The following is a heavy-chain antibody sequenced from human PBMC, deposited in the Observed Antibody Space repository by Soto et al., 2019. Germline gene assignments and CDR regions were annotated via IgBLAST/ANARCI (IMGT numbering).Heavy chain of an antibody. J-gene: IGHJ4*02. Sequence: SETLSLTCTVSGVSIISHYWSWILQPPGKELEWIGYIYYSGATNYNPSLKSRVTISVDTSKNQFSLKLSSVTAADTAVYYCAREKYDPLAGYSSFDYWGQGTLVTVAS. D-gene: IGHD3-9*01. CDR2: IYYSGAT. CDR3: AREKYDPLAGYSSFDY. V-gene: IGHV4-59*11. CDR1: GVSIISHY.